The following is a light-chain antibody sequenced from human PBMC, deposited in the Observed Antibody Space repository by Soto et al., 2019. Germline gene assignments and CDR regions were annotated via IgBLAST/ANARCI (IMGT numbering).Light chain of an antibody. CDR1: SGHSSYA. CDR2: LNSDGSH. CDR3: QTWGTGIHYV. Sequence: QLVLTQSPSASASLGASVKLTCTLSSGHSSYAIAWHQQQPEKGPRYLMKLNSDGSHSKGDGIPDRFSGSSSGAERYLTISSLQSEDEADYYCQTWGTGIHYVXGTGTKVTVL. V-gene: IGLV4-69*01. J-gene: IGLJ1*01.